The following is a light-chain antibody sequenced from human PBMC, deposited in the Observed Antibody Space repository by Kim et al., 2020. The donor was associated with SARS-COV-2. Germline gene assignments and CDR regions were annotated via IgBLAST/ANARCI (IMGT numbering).Light chain of an antibody. CDR1: SGSIDDNY. J-gene: IGLJ2*01. V-gene: IGLV6-57*04. CDR3: QSYNRDNVI. Sequence: LTQPHSVSESPGKTVTISCTRSSGSIDDNYVQWYQQRPGGDPTTVIYEDDQRPSGVSDRFSGSIDNSSNSASLTISGLRTEDEADYYCQSYNRDNVIFGGGTQLTVL. CDR2: EDD.